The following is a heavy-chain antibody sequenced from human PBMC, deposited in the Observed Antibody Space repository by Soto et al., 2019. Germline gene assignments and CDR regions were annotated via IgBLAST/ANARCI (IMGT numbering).Heavy chain of an antibody. CDR2: ISGSGGST. CDR3: AKDRGWFGDYYYYYYMDV. D-gene: IGHD3-10*01. Sequence: GGSLRLSCAASGFTFSSYAMSWVRQAPGKGLEWVSAISGSGGSTYYADSVKGRFTISRDNSKNTLYLQMNSLRAEDTAVYYCAKDRGWFGDYYYYYYMDVWGKGTTVTVSS. J-gene: IGHJ6*03. CDR1: GFTFSSYA. V-gene: IGHV3-23*01.